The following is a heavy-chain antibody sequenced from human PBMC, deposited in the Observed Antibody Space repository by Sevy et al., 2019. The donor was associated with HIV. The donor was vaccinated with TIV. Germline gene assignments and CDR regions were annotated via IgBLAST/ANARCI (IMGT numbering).Heavy chain of an antibody. J-gene: IGHJ4*02. Sequence: GGCLRLSCTASGFTFSSYAMSWVRQAPGKGLEWVSAISGSGGSTYYADSVKGRFTISRDNSKNTLYLQMNSLRAEDTAVYYCAKEDHDFWSGYYRRGPRGNFDYWGQGTLVTVSS. V-gene: IGHV3-23*01. CDR3: AKEDHDFWSGYYRRGPRGNFDY. CDR1: GFTFSSYA. CDR2: ISGSGGST. D-gene: IGHD3-3*01.